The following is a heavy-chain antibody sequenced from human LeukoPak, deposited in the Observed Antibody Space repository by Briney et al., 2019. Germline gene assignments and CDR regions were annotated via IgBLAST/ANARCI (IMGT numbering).Heavy chain of an antibody. J-gene: IGHJ4*02. Sequence: GGSLRLSCAASGFTFSSYAMSWVRQTPGKGLQWVSAISGSGGSTYYAESVKGRFTISRDNSKNTLFLQMNSLRAEDTAVYYCARQLGYCSDGSCYFDYWGQGTLVTVSS. D-gene: IGHD2-15*01. CDR1: GFTFSSYA. CDR2: ISGSGGST. CDR3: ARQLGYCSDGSCYFDY. V-gene: IGHV3-23*01.